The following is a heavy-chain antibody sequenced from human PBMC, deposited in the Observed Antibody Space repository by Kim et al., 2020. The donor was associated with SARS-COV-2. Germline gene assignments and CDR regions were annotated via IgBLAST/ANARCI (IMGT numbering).Heavy chain of an antibody. D-gene: IGHD6-6*01. J-gene: IGHJ4*02. V-gene: IGHV3-30*04. CDR2: ISYDGSNK. CDR1: GFTFSSYA. Sequence: GGSLRLSCAASGFTFSSYAMHWVRQAPGKGLEWVAVISYDGSNKYYADSVKGRFTISRDNSKNTLYLQMNSLRAEDTAVYYCARDDLPYSSSGADPDYWGQGTLVTVSS. CDR3: ARDDLPYSSSGADPDY.